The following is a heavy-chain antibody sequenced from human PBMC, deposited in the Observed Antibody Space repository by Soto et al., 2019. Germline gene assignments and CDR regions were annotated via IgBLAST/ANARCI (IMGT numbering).Heavy chain of an antibody. Sequence: QITLKESGPTLVKPTQTLTLTCTFSAFSLSTGGVGVGWIRQPPGKALEWLALIYWDDDKRYSPSLRSRLTSNNDTYKNXVXLXMXYMDPVETATYYCIQSRCGGDCLQSYASYYYYGMDVWGQGNTVTVSS. V-gene: IGHV2-5*02. D-gene: IGHD2-21*02. CDR3: IQSRCGGDCLQSYASYYYYGMDV. J-gene: IGHJ6*02. CDR1: AFSLSTGGVG. CDR2: IYWDDDK.